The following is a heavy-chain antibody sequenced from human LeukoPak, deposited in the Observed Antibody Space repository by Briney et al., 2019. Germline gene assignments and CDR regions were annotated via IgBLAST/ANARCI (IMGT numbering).Heavy chain of an antibody. CDR2: INHSGST. J-gene: IGHJ4*02. CDR1: GGSFSGYY. CDR3: AAALGQDFWSGYNY. D-gene: IGHD3-3*01. Sequence: SETLSLTCAVYGGSFSGYYWSWIRQPPGKGLEWIGEINHSGSTNYNPSLKSRVTISVDTSKNQFSLKLSSVTAADTAVYYCAAALGQDFWSGYNYWGQGTLVTVS. V-gene: IGHV4-34*01.